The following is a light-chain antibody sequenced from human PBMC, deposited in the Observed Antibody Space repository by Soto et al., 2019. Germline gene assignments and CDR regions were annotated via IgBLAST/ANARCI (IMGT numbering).Light chain of an antibody. V-gene: IGKV1-39*01. CDR3: QQSYSTLGT. J-gene: IGKJ3*01. CDR1: QSISSY. CDR2: AAS. Sequence: DIQMTQSPSSLSASVGDRVTITCRASQSISSYLNLYQQKPGKAPKLLIYAASSLQSGVPSRFSGSGSGTDFTLTISSLQPEDFAPYYCQQSYSTLGTFGPGTKVDI.